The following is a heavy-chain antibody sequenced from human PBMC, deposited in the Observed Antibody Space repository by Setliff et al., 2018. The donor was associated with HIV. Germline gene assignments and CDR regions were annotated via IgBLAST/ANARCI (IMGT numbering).Heavy chain of an antibody. CDR2: IYTSGST. D-gene: IGHD3-22*01. V-gene: IGHV4-4*09. CDR1: GGSISSSY. J-gene: IGHJ4*02. Sequence: PSETLSLTCTVSGGSISSSYWSWIRQPPGKGLEWIGYIYTSGSTNYNTSLKSRVTISVDTSKNQFSLKLSSVTAADTAVYYCARGLSFYDPGGFDYWGQGTLVTVSS. CDR3: ARGLSFYDPGGFDY.